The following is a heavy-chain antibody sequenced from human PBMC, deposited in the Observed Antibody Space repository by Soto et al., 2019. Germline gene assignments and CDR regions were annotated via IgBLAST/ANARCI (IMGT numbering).Heavy chain of an antibody. CDR2: IKSKTDGGTA. D-gene: IGHD1-1*01. V-gene: IGHV3-15*01. Sequence: GGSLRLSCAASGFTFTEAWMSWVRQAPGKGLEWLGRIKSKTDGGTADYAAPVKGRFTISRDDSKNTLYLQMNSLKTEDTAVYFCTTDWNYYYYYGMDVWGQGTTVTVSS. J-gene: IGHJ6*02. CDR3: TTDWNYYYYYGMDV. CDR1: GFTFTEAW.